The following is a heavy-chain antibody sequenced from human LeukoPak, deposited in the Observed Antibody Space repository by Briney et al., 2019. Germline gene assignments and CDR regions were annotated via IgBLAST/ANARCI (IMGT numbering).Heavy chain of an antibody. Sequence: SETLSLTCTVSGGSISSYYWSWIRQPPGKGLEWIGYIYYSGSTNYNPSLKSRVTISVDTSKNQFSLKLSSVTAADTAVYYCAREGSPEVYYGSGHSLFDPWGQGTLVTVSS. CDR1: GGSISSYY. V-gene: IGHV4-59*01. D-gene: IGHD3-10*01. CDR3: AREGSPEVYYGSGHSLFDP. CDR2: IYYSGST. J-gene: IGHJ5*02.